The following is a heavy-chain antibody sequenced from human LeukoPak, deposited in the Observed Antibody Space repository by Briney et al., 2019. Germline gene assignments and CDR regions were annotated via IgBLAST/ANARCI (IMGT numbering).Heavy chain of an antibody. CDR2: IYYSGST. D-gene: IGHD2-2*01. Sequence: SETLSLTCTVSGGSISSSSYYWGWIRQPPGKGLEWIGSIYYSGSTNYNPSLKSRVTISVDTSKNQFSLKLSSVTAADTAVYYCARNLGYCSSTSCPFDYWGQGTLVTVSS. J-gene: IGHJ4*02. CDR3: ARNLGYCSSTSCPFDY. V-gene: IGHV4-39*07. CDR1: GGSISSSSYY.